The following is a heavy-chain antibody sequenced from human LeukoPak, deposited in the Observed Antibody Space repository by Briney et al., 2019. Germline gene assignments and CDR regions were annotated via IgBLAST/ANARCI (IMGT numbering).Heavy chain of an antibody. CDR1: GYTFTNYH. CDR3: ARARHGDTAMVELDY. J-gene: IGHJ4*02. CDR2: INPSNGNT. D-gene: IGHD5-18*01. Sequence: ASVKVSCKASGYTFTNYHMHWVRQAPGQGLEWMGIINPSNGNTRYAQKFEGRVTMTRDTSTSTVYMALSSLRSEDTAVYFCARARHGDTAMVELDYWGQGTLVTVSS. V-gene: IGHV1-46*01.